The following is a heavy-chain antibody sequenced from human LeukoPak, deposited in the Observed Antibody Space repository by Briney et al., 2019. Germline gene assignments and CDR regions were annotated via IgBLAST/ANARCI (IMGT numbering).Heavy chain of an antibody. J-gene: IGHJ4*02. CDR1: GFSVDYTY. Sequence: GGSLRLSCAVSGFSVDYTYMTWVRQAPGKGLEWVAVISYDGSNKYYADSVKGRFTISRDNSKNTLYLQMNSLRAEDTAVYYCAKSFDFWSGPFDYWGQGTLVTVSS. D-gene: IGHD3-3*01. V-gene: IGHV3-30*18. CDR3: AKSFDFWSGPFDY. CDR2: ISYDGSNK.